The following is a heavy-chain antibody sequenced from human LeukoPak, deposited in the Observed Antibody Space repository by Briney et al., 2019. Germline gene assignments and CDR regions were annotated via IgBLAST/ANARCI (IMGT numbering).Heavy chain of an antibody. J-gene: IGHJ4*02. V-gene: IGHV4-39*07. D-gene: IGHD1-1*01. Sequence: SETLSLTCTVSGGSISSSSYYWGWIRQPPGKGLEWIGSIYYSGSTYYNPSLKSRVTISVDTSKNQFSLKLSSVTAADTAVYYCARVGERLRFDYWGQGTLVTVSS. CDR1: GGSISSSSYY. CDR2: IYYSGST. CDR3: ARVGERLRFDY.